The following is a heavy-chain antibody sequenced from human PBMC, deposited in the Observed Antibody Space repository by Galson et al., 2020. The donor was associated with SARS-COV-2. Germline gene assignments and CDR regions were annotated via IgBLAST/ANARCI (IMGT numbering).Heavy chain of an antibody. CDR3: VKDTRYYSGTDYSHAFDI. CDR1: GFTIDEYA. CDR2: ISWNSGSI. V-gene: IGHV3-9*01. D-gene: IGHD1-26*01. Sequence: GGSLRLSCAASGFTIDEYAMHWVRQVPAKGLEWVSGISWNSGSIVYVDSVKGRLTISRDNAENSLYLQMNKLRVEVTALYYCVKDTRYYSGTDYSHAFDIWGQGTMVTVSS. J-gene: IGHJ3*02.